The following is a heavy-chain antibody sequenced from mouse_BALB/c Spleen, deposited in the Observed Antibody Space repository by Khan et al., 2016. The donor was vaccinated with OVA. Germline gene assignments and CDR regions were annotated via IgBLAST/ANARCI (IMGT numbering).Heavy chain of an antibody. CDR2: ISSGGSYT. CDR3: ARLAYYYNSEGFAY. D-gene: IGHD1-1*01. J-gene: IGHJ3*01. V-gene: IGHV5-6*01. CDR1: GFTFSTYG. Sequence: EVQLVESGGDLVKPGGSLKLSCAASGFTFSTYGMSWVRQTPDKRLEWVATISSGGSYTYYPDSVKGRFTISRDNAKNTRYLQVSSLKSEDTAMYYCARLAYYYNSEGFAYWGQGTLVTVSA.